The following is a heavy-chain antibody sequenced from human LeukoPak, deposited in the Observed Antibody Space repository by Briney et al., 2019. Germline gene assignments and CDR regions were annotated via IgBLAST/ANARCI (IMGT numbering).Heavy chain of an antibody. CDR2: IYYSGST. Sequence: SETLSLTCTVSGGSISSYYWSWNRQPPGKGLEWIGYIYYSGSTNYNPSLKSRVTISVDTSKNQFSLKLSSVTAADTAVYYCARSVYYDFWSGYQNLIDYWGQGTLVTVSS. CDR3: ARSVYYDFWSGYQNLIDY. CDR1: GGSISSYY. D-gene: IGHD3-3*01. J-gene: IGHJ4*02. V-gene: IGHV4-59*08.